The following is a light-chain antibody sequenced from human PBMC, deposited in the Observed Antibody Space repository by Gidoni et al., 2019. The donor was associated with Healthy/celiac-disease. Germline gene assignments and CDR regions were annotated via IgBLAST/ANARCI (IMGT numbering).Light chain of an antibody. CDR1: QSVSSSY. V-gene: IGKV3-20*01. CDR2: GAS. Sequence: IVFTQSPGTLSLSPGERATLSCRASQSVSSSYLSWYQQKPGQAPRLLIYGASRRATGIPDRLSGSGSGTDFTLTISRLEPEDFAVYYCQRYGSSPQYTFGQGTKLEIK. J-gene: IGKJ2*01. CDR3: QRYGSSPQYT.